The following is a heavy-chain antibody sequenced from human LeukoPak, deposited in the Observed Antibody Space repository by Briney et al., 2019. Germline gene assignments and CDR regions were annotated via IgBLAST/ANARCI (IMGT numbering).Heavy chain of an antibody. J-gene: IGHJ4*02. V-gene: IGHV3-23*01. CDR2: ISGSGGST. Sequence: GGSLRFSCAASGFTFSSYAMSWVRQAPGKGLEWVSAISGSGGSTYYADSVKGRFTISRDNSKNTLYLQMNSLRAEDTAVYYCATTRDVPLVVVGYWGQGTLVTVSS. CDR3: ATTRDVPLVVVGY. D-gene: IGHD2-21*01. CDR1: GFTFSSYA.